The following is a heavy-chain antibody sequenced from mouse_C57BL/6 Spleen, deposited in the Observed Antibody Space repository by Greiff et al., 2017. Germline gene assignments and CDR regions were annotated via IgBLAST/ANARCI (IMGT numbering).Heavy chain of an antibody. D-gene: IGHD2-5*01. CDR3: ARQDYSNYGFAY. CDR1: GFTFSDYG. V-gene: IGHV5-17*01. J-gene: IGHJ3*01. Sequence: EVQGVESGGGLVKPGGSLTLSCAASGFTFSDYGMHWVRQAPEKGLEWVAYISSGSSTIYYADTVKGRFTISRDNAKNTLFLQMTSLRSEDTAMYYCARQDYSNYGFAYWGQGTLVTVSA. CDR2: ISSGSSTI.